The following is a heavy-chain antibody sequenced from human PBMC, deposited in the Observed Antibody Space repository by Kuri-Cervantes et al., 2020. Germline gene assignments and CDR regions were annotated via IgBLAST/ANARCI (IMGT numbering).Heavy chain of an antibody. CDR3: ARDDSTSGWFAIDY. CDR2: IWYDGSKK. D-gene: IGHD2-2*01. V-gene: IGHV3-33*01. Sequence: GESLKISCVPSGFTFSSYGMHWVRQAPGKGLEWVAVIWYDGSKKYHADSVEGRFTISRDNSKNLLYLQMNSLRAEDTAVYYCARDDSTSGWFAIDYWGQGTVVTVSS. J-gene: IGHJ4*02. CDR1: GFTFSSYG.